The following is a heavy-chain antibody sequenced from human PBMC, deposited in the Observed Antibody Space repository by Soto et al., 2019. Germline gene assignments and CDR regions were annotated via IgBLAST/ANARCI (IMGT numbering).Heavy chain of an antibody. Sequence: PSETLSLTCTVSGGSISRSSYLWGWIRQPPGKGLEWIGNIYYSGSTYYNPSLKSRVTISVDTSKNQFSLKLSSVTAADTAVYYCARGFPLWFDPWGQGTLVTVSS. J-gene: IGHJ5*02. V-gene: IGHV4-39*01. CDR3: ARGFPLWFDP. CDR1: GGSISRSSYL. D-gene: IGHD3-16*02. CDR2: IYYSGST.